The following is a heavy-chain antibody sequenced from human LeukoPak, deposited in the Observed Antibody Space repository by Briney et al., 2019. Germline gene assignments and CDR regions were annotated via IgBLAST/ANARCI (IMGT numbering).Heavy chain of an antibody. CDR2: IKQDGSVK. V-gene: IGHV3-7*01. CDR1: GFTFSNYW. D-gene: IGHD3-10*01. CDR3: ARGGYYGSGRFSDFDY. Sequence: PGGSLRLSCAASGFTFSNYWMTWVRQAPGKGLEWVANIKQDGSVKYYVDSVKGRFTISRDNAKNSLYLQMNSLRAEDTAVYYCARGGYYGSGRFSDFDYWGQGTLVTVSS. J-gene: IGHJ4*02.